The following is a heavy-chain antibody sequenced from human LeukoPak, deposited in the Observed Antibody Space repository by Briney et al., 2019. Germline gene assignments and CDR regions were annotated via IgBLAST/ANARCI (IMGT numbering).Heavy chain of an antibody. Sequence: GASVKVSCKASGGTFSSYAISWVRQAPGQGLEWMGIINPSGGSTTHAQKFQGRVTMTRDTSTSTVYMELSSLRSEDTAVYYCARDHGGGGLRGFDYWGQGTLVTVSS. CDR1: GGTFSSYA. CDR3: ARDHGGGGLRGFDY. V-gene: IGHV1-46*01. D-gene: IGHD2-21*01. CDR2: INPSGGST. J-gene: IGHJ4*02.